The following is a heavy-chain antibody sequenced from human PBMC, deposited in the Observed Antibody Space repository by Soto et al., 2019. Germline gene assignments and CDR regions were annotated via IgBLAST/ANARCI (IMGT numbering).Heavy chain of an antibody. CDR3: AKAVVVVAVMTTLSAPHAFDI. CDR2: ISGSGGST. J-gene: IGHJ3*02. V-gene: IGHV3-23*01. Sequence: GGSLRLSCAASGFTFSSYAMSWVRQAPGKGLEWVSAISGSGGSTYYADSVKGRFTISRDNSKNTLYLQMNSLRAEDTAVYYCAKAVVVVAVMTTLSAPHAFDIWGQGTMVTVSS. CDR1: GFTFSSYA. D-gene: IGHD2-15*01.